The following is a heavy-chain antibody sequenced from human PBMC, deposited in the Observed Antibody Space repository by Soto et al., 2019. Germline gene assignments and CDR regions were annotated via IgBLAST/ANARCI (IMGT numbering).Heavy chain of an antibody. CDR1: GFTFSSYT. Sequence: EVQLLESGGGLVQPGGSLRLSCAASGFTFSSYTMSWVRQAPGKGLEWVSGISATGGSTYYADSVKGRFTFSRDNSKNTLYLQMNSLRAEDTAVYYCAKGFIRDCGGDCTVDTWGQGTCHRLL. CDR2: ISATGGST. D-gene: IGHD2-21*02. J-gene: IGHJ5*02. V-gene: IGHV3-23*01. CDR3: AKGFIRDCGGDCTVDT.